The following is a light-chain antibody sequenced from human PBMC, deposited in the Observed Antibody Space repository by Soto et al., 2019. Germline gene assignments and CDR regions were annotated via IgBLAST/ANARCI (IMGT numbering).Light chain of an antibody. CDR1: SSDVGGYNF. CDR2: EVS. CDR3: SSYKTSTTVV. V-gene: IGLV2-14*03. Sequence: QSVLTQPASVFGSPGQSITFSCTGTSSDVGGYNFVSWYQQHPGKAPKLMIYEVSSRPSGVSNRFSGSKSGNTASLTISGLQPEDEAAYYCSSYKTSTTVVFGPGTKVTVL. J-gene: IGLJ1*01.